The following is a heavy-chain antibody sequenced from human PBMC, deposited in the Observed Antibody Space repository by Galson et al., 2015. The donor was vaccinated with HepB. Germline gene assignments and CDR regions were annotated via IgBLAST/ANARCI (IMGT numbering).Heavy chain of an antibody. D-gene: IGHD6-19*01. V-gene: IGHV3-7*01. J-gene: IGHJ4*02. Sequence: SLRLSCAASGFTFTNHWMTWVRQAPGKGLEWVANIKQDGSEKYYVDSVKGRFTISRDNSKNSLYLQMNNLRAEDTAVYYCARDRWLLDYWGQGTLVTVSS. CDR3: ARDRWLLDY. CDR1: GFTFTNHW. CDR2: IKQDGSEK.